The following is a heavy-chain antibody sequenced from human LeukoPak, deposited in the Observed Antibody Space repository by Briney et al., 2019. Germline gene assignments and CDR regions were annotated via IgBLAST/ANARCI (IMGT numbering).Heavy chain of an antibody. CDR3: ARAPMVRGVIEAYYYYYYMDV. CDR1: GYSISSGYY. CDR2: IDHSGST. D-gene: IGHD3-10*01. V-gene: IGHV4-38-2*02. J-gene: IGHJ6*03. Sequence: SETLSLTCTVSGYSISSGYYWGWIRQPPGKGLEWTGSIDHSGSTYYNPSLKSRVTMSVDTSKNQFSLKLSSVTAADTAVYYCARAPMVRGVIEAYYYYYYMDVWGKGTTVTISS.